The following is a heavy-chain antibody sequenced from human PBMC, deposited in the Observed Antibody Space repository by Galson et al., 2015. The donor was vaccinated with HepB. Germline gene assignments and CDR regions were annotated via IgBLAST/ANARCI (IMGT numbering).Heavy chain of an antibody. CDR3: AKSGFTRGWPGGWFDP. V-gene: IGHV3-23*01. Sequence: SLRLSCAASGFPFSDYPMNWVRQAPGRGLEWVSGISESGVIIYYADSVKGRFTLSRDNSESTLYLQMNSLRVDDTAVYYCAKSGFTRGWPGGWFDPRGPGTLVTVFS. CDR2: ISESGVII. D-gene: IGHD6-25*01. CDR1: GFPFSDYP. J-gene: IGHJ5*02.